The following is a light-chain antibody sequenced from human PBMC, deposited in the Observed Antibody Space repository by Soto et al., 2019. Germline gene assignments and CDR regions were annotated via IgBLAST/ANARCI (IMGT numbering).Light chain of an antibody. CDR1: QSVSSRY. J-gene: IGKJ1*01. Sequence: EIVLTQSPGTLSLSPGERATLSCRASQSVSSRYFAWYQQKPGQAPRPLIYGASSRATGIPDRFSGSGSGTDFTLTISRLEPEDVAVYYCQQYCSSSWTFGQGTKVEIK. CDR3: QQYCSSSWT. V-gene: IGKV3-20*01. CDR2: GAS.